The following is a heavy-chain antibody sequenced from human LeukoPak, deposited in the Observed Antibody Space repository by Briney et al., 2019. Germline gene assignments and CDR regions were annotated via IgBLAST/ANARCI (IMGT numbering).Heavy chain of an antibody. J-gene: IGHJ5*02. CDR3: ASSTVTTYNWFDP. CDR2: IYYSGST. Sequence: PSETLSLTCTVSGGSISRTSYYWGWIRQPPGKGLEWIGSIYYSGSTDYNPSLKSRVTISVDTSKNQFSLKLRSVTAADTAVYYCASSTVTTYNWFDPWGQGTLVTVSS. V-gene: IGHV4-39*01. D-gene: IGHD4-17*01. CDR1: GGSISRTSYY.